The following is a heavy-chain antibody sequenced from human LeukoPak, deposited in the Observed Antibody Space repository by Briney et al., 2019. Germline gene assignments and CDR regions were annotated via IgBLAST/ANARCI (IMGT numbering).Heavy chain of an antibody. D-gene: IGHD4-11*01. CDR2: IYYSGST. V-gene: IGHV4-59*08. CDR3: ARYSNYVRYYFDY. Sequence: PSETLSLTCTVSGGSLSSYYWSWIRQPPGKGLEWIGYIYYSGSTNYNPSLKSRVTISVDTSKNQFSLKLSSVTAADTAVYYCARYSNYVRYYFDYWGQGTLVTVSS. CDR1: GGSLSSYY. J-gene: IGHJ4*02.